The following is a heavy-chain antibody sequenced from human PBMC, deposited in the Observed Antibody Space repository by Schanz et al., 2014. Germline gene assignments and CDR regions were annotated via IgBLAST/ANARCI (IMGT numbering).Heavy chain of an antibody. V-gene: IGHV4-39*01. D-gene: IGHD6-19*01. CDR2: IYYSGST. CDR1: GDSISSTSYY. Sequence: QLQMQESGPGLVKPSETLSLTCSVSGDSISSTSYYWGWIRQPPGKGLEWIGSIYYSGSTYYNASLKGRVPISLDPSKNQFSMKLTSVTAADSAVYYCARLWGGWRIPDYWGQGTLVTVSS. CDR3: ARLWGGWRIPDY. J-gene: IGHJ4*02.